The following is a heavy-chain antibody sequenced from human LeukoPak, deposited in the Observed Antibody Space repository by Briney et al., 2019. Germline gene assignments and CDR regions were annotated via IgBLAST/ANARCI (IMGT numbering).Heavy chain of an antibody. D-gene: IGHD5-12*01. CDR2: IIAILGIA. Sequence: SVKVSCKASGGTFSSYAISWVRQAPGQGLEWMGRIIAILGIANYAQKFQGRVTITADKSTSTAYMELSSLRSEDTAVYYCARGSGYDFGISFDYWGQGTLVTVSS. V-gene: IGHV1-69*04. J-gene: IGHJ4*02. CDR3: ARGSGYDFGISFDY. CDR1: GGTFSSYA.